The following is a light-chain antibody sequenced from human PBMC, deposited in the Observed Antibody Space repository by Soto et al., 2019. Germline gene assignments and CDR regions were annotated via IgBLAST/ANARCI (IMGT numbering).Light chain of an antibody. CDR1: SSDVGGYDY. CDR2: EVT. V-gene: IGLV2-8*01. CDR3: VSSAANNRDV. J-gene: IGLJ1*01. Sequence: QSVLTQPPSASGSPGQSVTISCTGTSSDVGGYDYVSWYQQHPGKAPKLIIYEVTKRPSGVPDRFSGSKSGNTASLIVSWIQAEDEADYYCVSSAANNRDVFGTGTKLTVL.